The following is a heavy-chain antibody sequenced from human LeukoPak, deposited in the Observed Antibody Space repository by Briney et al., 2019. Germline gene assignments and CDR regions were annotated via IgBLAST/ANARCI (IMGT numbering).Heavy chain of an antibody. CDR2: ISYDGSNK. CDR3: ARDLGELDV. V-gene: IGHV3-30*14. Sequence: GRSLRLSCAASGFTFSSYAMHWVRQAPGKGLEWVAVISYDGSNKYYADSVKGRFTISRDNSKNTLYLQMNSLRAEDTAVYYCARDLGELDVWGQGTTVTVSS. CDR1: GFTFSSYA. J-gene: IGHJ6*02. D-gene: IGHD3-10*01.